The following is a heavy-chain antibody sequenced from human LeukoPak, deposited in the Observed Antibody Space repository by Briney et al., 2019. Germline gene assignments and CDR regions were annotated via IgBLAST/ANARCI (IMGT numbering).Heavy chain of an antibody. J-gene: IGHJ3*02. D-gene: IGHD3-16*02. CDR2: IKSKTDGGTT. CDR3: TTDRYGNAFDI. CDR1: GFTFSNAW. Sequence: GGSLRLSCAASGFTFSNAWLSWVRQAPGKGLEWVGRIKSKTDGGTTDYAAPVKGRFTISRDDSKNTLYLQMNSLKTEDTAVYYCTTDRYGNAFDIWGQGTMVTISS. V-gene: IGHV3-15*01.